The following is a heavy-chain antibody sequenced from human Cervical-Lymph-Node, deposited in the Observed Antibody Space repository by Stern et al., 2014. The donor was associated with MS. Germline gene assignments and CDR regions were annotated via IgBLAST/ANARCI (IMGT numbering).Heavy chain of an antibody. CDR3: ARERLRDFSDYHFDH. CDR2: VSPYNGTT. D-gene: IGHD4-11*01. Sequence: QVQLGQSGAEVKKPGASVKVSCKASGYTFGTYGTTYGLSWVRQAPGQGLERLGWVSPYNGTTDIVPQLQDRVTLTTDTSTNTAYLELRSLRSDDTAVYYCARERLRDFSDYHFDHWGQGTLVTVSS. CDR1: GYTFGTYGTTYG. J-gene: IGHJ4*02. V-gene: IGHV1-18*01.